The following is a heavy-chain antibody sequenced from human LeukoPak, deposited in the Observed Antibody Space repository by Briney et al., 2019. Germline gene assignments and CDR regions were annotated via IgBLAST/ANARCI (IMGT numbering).Heavy chain of an antibody. CDR1: GGSISSYY. CDR3: ARSVVVPAAIEL. J-gene: IGHJ4*02. D-gene: IGHD2-2*01. V-gene: IGHV4-4*07. CDR2: IYTGGST. Sequence: SETLSLTCTVSGGSISSYYWSWIRQPAGKGLEWIGRIYTGGSTNYNPSLKSRVTISVDTSKNQFSLKLSSVTAADTAVYYCARSVVVPAAIELWGQGTLVTVSS.